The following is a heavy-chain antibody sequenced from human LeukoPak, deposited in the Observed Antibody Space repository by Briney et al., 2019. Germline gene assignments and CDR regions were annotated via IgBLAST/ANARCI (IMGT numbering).Heavy chain of an antibody. V-gene: IGHV3-30*02. CDR1: GFTFSSYS. CDR2: IRYDGSNK. J-gene: IGHJ4*02. Sequence: GGSLRLSCAASGFTFSSYSMNWVRQAPGKGLEWVAFIRYDGSNKYYADSVKGRFTISRDNSKNTLYLQMNTLRAEDTAVYYCAAHPSSAYWGRGTLVTVSS. D-gene: IGHD6-6*01. CDR3: AAHPSSAY.